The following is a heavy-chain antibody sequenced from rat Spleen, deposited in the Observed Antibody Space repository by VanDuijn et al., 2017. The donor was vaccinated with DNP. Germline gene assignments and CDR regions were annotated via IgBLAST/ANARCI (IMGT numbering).Heavy chain of an antibody. D-gene: IGHD5-1*01. CDR3: TRGANWEGNWFAY. J-gene: IGHJ3*01. V-gene: IGHV5-25*01. CDR2: ISTNGGNA. CDR1: GFTFSDYY. Sequence: EVQLVESGGGLVQPGRSLKLSCAASGFTFSDYYMAWVRQASTTGLEWVASISTNGGNAYYPDSVRGRFTISKDNAENTLYLQMNSLRSEDTATYYCTRGANWEGNWFAYWGQGTLVTVSS.